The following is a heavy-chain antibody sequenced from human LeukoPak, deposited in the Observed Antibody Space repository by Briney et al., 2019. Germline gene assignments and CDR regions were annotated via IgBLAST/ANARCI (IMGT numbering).Heavy chain of an antibody. D-gene: IGHD6-6*01. CDR1: GFTFSSYG. CDR3: AMEYIY. V-gene: IGHV3-30*03. CDR2: ISYDGSNK. Sequence: SGGSLRLSCAASGFTFSSYGMHWVRQAPGKGLEWVAVISYDGSNKYYADSVKGRFTISRDNSKNTLYLQMNSLRAEDTAVYYCAMEYIYWGQGTLVTVS. J-gene: IGHJ4*02.